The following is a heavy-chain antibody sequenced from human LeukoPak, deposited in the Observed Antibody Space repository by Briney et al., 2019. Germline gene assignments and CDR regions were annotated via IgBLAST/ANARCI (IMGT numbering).Heavy chain of an antibody. V-gene: IGHV4-59*01. CDR2: IHHRGNT. J-gene: IGHJ6*03. CDR3: ARGVYYMDV. CDR1: GGSISSYY. Sequence: SETLSLTCTVSGGSISSYYWSWIRQPPGKGLEWIGYIHHRGNTNYNPSLKSRVTISIDTSKSQFSLRLSSVTAADTAVYYCARGVYYMDVWGKGTTVTISS.